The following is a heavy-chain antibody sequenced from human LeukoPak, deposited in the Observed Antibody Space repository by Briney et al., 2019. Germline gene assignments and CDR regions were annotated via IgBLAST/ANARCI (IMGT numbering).Heavy chain of an antibody. Sequence: SETLSLTCTVSGGSITSYYWSWIRQPPGKGLEWIGYIYYSGSTNYNPSLKSRVTISVDTSKNQFSLKLSSVTAADTTVYYCARSVHNWNDYFGYWGQGTLVTVSS. V-gene: IGHV4-59*01. CDR3: ARSVHNWNDYFGY. CDR1: GGSITSYY. J-gene: IGHJ4*01. D-gene: IGHD1-20*01. CDR2: IYYSGST.